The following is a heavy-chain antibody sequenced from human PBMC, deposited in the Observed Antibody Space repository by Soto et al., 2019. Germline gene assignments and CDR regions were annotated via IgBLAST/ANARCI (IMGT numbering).Heavy chain of an antibody. CDR3: AKVGGYSRTGWFDP. D-gene: IGHD6-13*01. Sequence: GGSLRLSCAASGFTFSSYGMHWVRQAPGKGLEWVAVISYDGSNKYYADTVKGRFNISRANSKNTLYLQMNSLRAEDTAVYYCAKVGGYSRTGWFDPWGQGALVTVSS. J-gene: IGHJ5*02. V-gene: IGHV3-30*18. CDR2: ISYDGSNK. CDR1: GFTFSSYG.